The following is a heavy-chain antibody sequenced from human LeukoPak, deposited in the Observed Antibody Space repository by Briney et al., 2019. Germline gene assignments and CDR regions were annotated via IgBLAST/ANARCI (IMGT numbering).Heavy chain of an antibody. V-gene: IGHV3-30*03. CDR1: GFTFSSYG. D-gene: IGHD4-17*01. Sequence: GGSLRLSCAASGFTFSSYGMHWVRQAPGKGLEWVAVISYDGSNKYYVDSVKGRFTISRDNAKNSLYLQMNSLRAEDTAVYYCARRTVTRDWYFDLWGRGTLVTVSS. CDR2: ISYDGSNK. J-gene: IGHJ2*01. CDR3: ARRTVTRDWYFDL.